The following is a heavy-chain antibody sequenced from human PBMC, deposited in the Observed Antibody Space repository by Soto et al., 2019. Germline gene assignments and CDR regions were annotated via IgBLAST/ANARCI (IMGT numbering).Heavy chain of an antibody. CDR1: GFTFDDYA. Sequence: HPGGSLRLSCAASGFTFDDYAMHWVRQAPGKGLEWVSGISWNSGSIGYADSVKGRFTISRDNAKNSLYLQMNSLRAEDTALYYCAKDDSDFWSGYYDYWGQGTLVTVSS. D-gene: IGHD3-3*01. CDR3: AKDDSDFWSGYYDY. V-gene: IGHV3-9*01. CDR2: ISWNSGSI. J-gene: IGHJ4*02.